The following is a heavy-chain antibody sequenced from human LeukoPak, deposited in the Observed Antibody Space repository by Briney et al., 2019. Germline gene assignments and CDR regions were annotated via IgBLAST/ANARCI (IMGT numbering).Heavy chain of an antibody. V-gene: IGHV3-33*01. D-gene: IGHD3-16*01. J-gene: IGHJ4*02. Sequence: GGSLRLSCATSGFSFSTYGMHWVRQAPGKGLEWVALIWNAGTNTYYADSVKGRFTISRDNSKNTLYLQMNSLRAEDTAVYYCVGDTPPGGDYYLDYWGQGTLVIVSS. CDR1: GFSFSTYG. CDR3: VGDTPPGGDYYLDY. CDR2: IWNAGTNT.